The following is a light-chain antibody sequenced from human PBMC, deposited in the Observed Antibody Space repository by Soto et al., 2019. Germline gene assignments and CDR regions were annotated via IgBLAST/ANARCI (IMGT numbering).Light chain of an antibody. CDR3: LLSYNGNYV. CDR2: DTT. Sequence: QAVVTQEPSLTVSPGWTVTLTCGSSTGAVTNGHYPYWFQQKPGQAPRTLIYDTTNRHSWTPARFSGSLLGGKAALTLSGEQPEDEAEYYCLLSYNGNYVFGNGTKLTV. J-gene: IGLJ1*01. CDR1: TGAVTNGHY. V-gene: IGLV7-46*01.